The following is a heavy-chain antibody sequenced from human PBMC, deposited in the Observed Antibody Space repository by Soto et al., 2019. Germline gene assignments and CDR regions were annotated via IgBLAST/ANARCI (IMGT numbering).Heavy chain of an antibody. CDR2: ISGSGGST. CDR1: GFTFSGYA. CDR3: AKDQGELYYYDSSGYLPDC. Sequence: GGSLRLACGASGFTFSGYAMIWVRQAPGKGLEWVSAISGSGGSTYYADSVKGRFTISRDNSKNTLYLQMNSLRAEDTAVYYCAKDQGELYYYDSSGYLPDCWGQGTLVTVSS. D-gene: IGHD3-22*01. J-gene: IGHJ4*02. V-gene: IGHV3-23*01.